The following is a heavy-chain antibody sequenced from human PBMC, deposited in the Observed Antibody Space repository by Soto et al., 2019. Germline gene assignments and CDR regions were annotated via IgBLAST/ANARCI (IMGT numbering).Heavy chain of an antibody. Sequence: EVQLVESGGGLVQPGGSLRLSCAASGFTFSSYWMHWVRQAPGKGLVWVSRINSDGSSTSYADSVKGRFTISRGNAKHTLYLQMNSLRAEDTAVYYCAREGDGDCLDVWGQGTTVTVSS. CDR2: INSDGSST. J-gene: IGHJ6*02. CDR3: AREGDGDCLDV. D-gene: IGHD2-21*02. CDR1: GFTFSSYW. V-gene: IGHV3-74*01.